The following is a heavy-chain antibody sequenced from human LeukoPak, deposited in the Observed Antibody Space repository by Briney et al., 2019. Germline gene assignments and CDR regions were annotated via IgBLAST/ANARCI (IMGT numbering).Heavy chain of an antibody. J-gene: IGHJ4*02. CDR3: ARRGSSGFLYYFDY. CDR2: IHYGGIT. V-gene: IGHV4-39*01. D-gene: IGHD6-19*01. CDR1: GGSIRSSDDY. Sequence: PSETLSLTCTVFGGSIRSSDDYWGWIRQPPGKGLEWIGSIHYGGITYYNPSLKSRVTISVDTPKNQFSLKLSSVTAADTAAYYCARRGSSGFLYYFDYWGQGILVTVS.